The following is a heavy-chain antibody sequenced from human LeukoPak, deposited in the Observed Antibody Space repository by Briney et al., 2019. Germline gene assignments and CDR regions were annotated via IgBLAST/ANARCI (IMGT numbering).Heavy chain of an antibody. CDR1: GYTSTSYG. CDR2: ISAYNGNT. V-gene: IGHV1-18*01. CDR3: ARGNLRDYYYGMDV. Sequence: GASVKVSCKASGYTSTSYGISWVRQAPGQGLEWMGWISAYNGNTNYAQKLQGRVTMTTDTSTSTAYMELRSLRSDDTAVYYCARGNLRDYYYGMDVWGQGTTVTVSS. J-gene: IGHJ6*02.